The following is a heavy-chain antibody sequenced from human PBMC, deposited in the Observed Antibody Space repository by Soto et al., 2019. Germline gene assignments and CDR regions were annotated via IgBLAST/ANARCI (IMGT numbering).Heavy chain of an antibody. D-gene: IGHD3-10*01. CDR3: VSGLWFGEGGFYGMDV. Sequence: GGSLRLSCAASGFTFSSYAMSWVRQAPGKGLEWVSAISGSGGSTYYAYSVKGRFTIARDNAKNTLYLQMNSLRAEDTAVYYCVSGLWFGEGGFYGMDVWGQGTTVTVSS. V-gene: IGHV3-23*01. CDR2: ISGSGGST. J-gene: IGHJ6*02. CDR1: GFTFSSYA.